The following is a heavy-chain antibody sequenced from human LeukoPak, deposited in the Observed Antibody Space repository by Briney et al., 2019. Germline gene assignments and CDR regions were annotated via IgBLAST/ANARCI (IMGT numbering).Heavy chain of an antibody. CDR3: ARMAVADDYFDY. D-gene: IGHD6-19*01. CDR2: IYSGGST. Sequence: GGSLRLSCAASGFTVSSNYMSWVRQAPGKGLEWVSVIYSGGSTYYADSVKGRFTISRHNSKSTLYLQMNSLRAEDTAVYYCARMAVADDYFDYWGQGTLVTVSS. J-gene: IGHJ4*02. V-gene: IGHV3-53*04. CDR1: GFTVSSNY.